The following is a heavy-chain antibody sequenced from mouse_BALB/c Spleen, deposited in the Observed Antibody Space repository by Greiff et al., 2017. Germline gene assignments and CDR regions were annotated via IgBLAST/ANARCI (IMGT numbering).Heavy chain of an antibody. CDR1: GYTFTSYW. J-gene: IGHJ1*01. CDR3: ARRGGNYPYWYFDV. CDR2: INPSNGRT. Sequence: VQLQQPGAELVKPGASVKLSCKASGYTFTSYWMHWVKQRPGQGLEWIGEINPSNGRTNYNEKFKSKATLTVDKSSSTAYMQLSSLTSEDSAVYYCARRGGNYPYWYFDVWGAGTTVTVSS. V-gene: IGHV1S81*02. D-gene: IGHD2-1*01.